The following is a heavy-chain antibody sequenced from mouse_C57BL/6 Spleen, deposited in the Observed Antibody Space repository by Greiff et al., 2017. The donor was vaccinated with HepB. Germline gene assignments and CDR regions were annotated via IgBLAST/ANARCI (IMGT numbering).Heavy chain of an antibody. CDR2: IDPENGDT. CDR3: TANYYGYYFDY. V-gene: IGHV14-4*01. D-gene: IGHD2-2*01. Sequence: EVQLHQSGAELVRPGASVKVSCTASGFNIKDDYMHWVKQRPEQGLEWIGWIDPENGDTEYASKFQGKATITADTSSNTAYLQLSSLTSEDTAVYSCTANYYGYYFDYWGQGTTLTVSS. CDR1: GFNIKDDY. J-gene: IGHJ2*01.